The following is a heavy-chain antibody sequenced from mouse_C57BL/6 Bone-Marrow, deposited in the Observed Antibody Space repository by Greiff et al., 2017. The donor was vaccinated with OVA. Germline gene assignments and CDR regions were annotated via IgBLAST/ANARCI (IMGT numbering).Heavy chain of an antibody. D-gene: IGHD1-1*01. CDR1: GYTFTSYG. Sequence: QVQLQQSGAELARPGASVKLSCKASGYTFTSYGISWVKQRTGQGLEWIGEIYPRSGNTYYNEKFKGKATLTADKSSSTAYMELRSLTSEDSAVYFWARSVLGNAYWGQGTLVTVAA. CDR3: ARSVLGNAY. V-gene: IGHV1-81*01. J-gene: IGHJ3*01. CDR2: IYPRSGNT.